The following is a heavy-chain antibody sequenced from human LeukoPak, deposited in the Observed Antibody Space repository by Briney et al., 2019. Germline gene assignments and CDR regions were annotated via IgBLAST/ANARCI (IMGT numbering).Heavy chain of an antibody. CDR1: GYTFTSYY. CDR2: INPSGGST. CDR3: ARGGGDGYNPFDY. D-gene: IGHD5-24*01. J-gene: IGHJ4*02. Sequence: ASVKVSCKASGYTFTSYYMHWVRQAPGQGLEWMGIINPSGGSTSYAQKFQGRVTMTRAPSTRTVYMELSSLRSEHTAVYYCARGGGDGYNPFDYWGQGTLVTVSS. V-gene: IGHV1-46*01.